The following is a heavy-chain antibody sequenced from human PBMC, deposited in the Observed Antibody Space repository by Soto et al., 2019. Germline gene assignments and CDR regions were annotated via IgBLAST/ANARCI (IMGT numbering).Heavy chain of an antibody. J-gene: IGHJ3*02. V-gene: IGHV3-11*05. CDR3: AREKTYYYDSSGYPDAFDI. Sequence: GGSLRLSCAASGFTFSDYYMSWIRQAPGKGLEWVSYISSSSSYTNYADSVKGRFTISRDNAKNSLYLQMNSLRAEDTAVYYCAREKTYYYDSSGYPDAFDIWGQGTMVTVSS. CDR1: GFTFSDYY. CDR2: ISSSSSYT. D-gene: IGHD3-22*01.